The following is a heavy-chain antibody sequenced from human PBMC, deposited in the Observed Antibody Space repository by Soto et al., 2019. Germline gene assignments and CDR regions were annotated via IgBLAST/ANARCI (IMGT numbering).Heavy chain of an antibody. V-gene: IGHV1-69*13. CDR3: ARDLCGGDCYSVGTFAYFDY. Sequence: SVKVSCKASGGTFSSYSISWVRQAPGQGLEWMGGIIPIFGTANYAQKFQGRVTITADESTSTAYMELSSLRSEDTAVYYCARDLCGGDCYSVGTFAYFDYWGQGTLVTVSS. CDR2: IIPIFGTA. CDR1: GGTFSSYS. D-gene: IGHD2-21*02. J-gene: IGHJ4*02.